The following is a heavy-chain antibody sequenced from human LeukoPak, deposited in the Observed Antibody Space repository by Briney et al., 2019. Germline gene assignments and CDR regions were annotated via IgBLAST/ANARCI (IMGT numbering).Heavy chain of an antibody. V-gene: IGHV4-59*11. CDR2: FSYSGST. Sequence: SETLSLTCTVSGASISSHYWSWIRQPPGKGLEWIGDFSYSGSTNYNPSLTSRVTISVDTSKNQFSLKLSSVTAADTAVYYCARGYSSNWYSGFDPWGQGTLVTVSS. J-gene: IGHJ5*02. CDR1: GASISSHY. CDR3: ARGYSSNWYSGFDP. D-gene: IGHD6-13*01.